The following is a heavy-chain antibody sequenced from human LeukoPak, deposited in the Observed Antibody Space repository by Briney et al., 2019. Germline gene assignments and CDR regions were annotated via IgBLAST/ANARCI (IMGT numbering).Heavy chain of an antibody. J-gene: IGHJ4*02. D-gene: IGHD2-2*01. V-gene: IGHV1-69*06. Sequence: ASVKVSCKASGGTFSSYAISWVRQAPGQGLEWMGGIMPLFGTAKNAQKFQGRVTITADKSTSTAYMELSSLRSEDTAVYYCASGRTDIVVVPATLRNYYFDYWGQGTLVTVSS. CDR1: GGTFSSYA. CDR3: ASGRTDIVVVPATLRNYYFDY. CDR2: IMPLFGTA.